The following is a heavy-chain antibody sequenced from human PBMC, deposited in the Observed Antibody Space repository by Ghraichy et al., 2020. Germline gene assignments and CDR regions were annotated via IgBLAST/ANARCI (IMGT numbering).Heavy chain of an antibody. Sequence: GGSLRLSCAASGFTFSSYDMHWVRQATGKGLEWVSAIGTAGDTYYPGSVKGRFTISRENAKNSLYLQMNSLRAGDTAVYYCARRGALDDFDYWGQGTLVTVSS. CDR3: ARRGALDDFDY. CDR1: GFTFSSYD. V-gene: IGHV3-13*01. CDR2: IGTAGDT. J-gene: IGHJ4*02.